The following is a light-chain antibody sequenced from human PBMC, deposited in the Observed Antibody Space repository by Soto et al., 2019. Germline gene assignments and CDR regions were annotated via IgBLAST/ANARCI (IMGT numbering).Light chain of an antibody. CDR2: DAS. CDR3: CSYAASYTLV. Sequence: QSALTQPRSVSASPGQSVTISCTGTSSNVGGYNYVSWYQQNPGKAPKLMIYDASKRPSGVPDRFSGSKSGNAASLTISGLQAEDEVDYYCCSYAASYTLVFGGGTKLTVL. V-gene: IGLV2-11*01. J-gene: IGLJ2*01. CDR1: SSNVGGYNY.